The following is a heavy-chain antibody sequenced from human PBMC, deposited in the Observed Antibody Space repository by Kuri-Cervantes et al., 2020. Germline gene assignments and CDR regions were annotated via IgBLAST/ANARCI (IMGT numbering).Heavy chain of an antibody. J-gene: IGHJ3*02. Sequence: ESLKISCTVSGGSISSHYWSWIRQPPGKGLEWIGYINYSGSTNYNPSLKSRVTISVDTSKNQFSLKLSSVTAADAAVYYCARGTGDDAFDIWGQGTMVTVSS. CDR1: GGSISSHY. CDR3: ARGTGDDAFDI. V-gene: IGHV4-59*11. CDR2: INYSGST. D-gene: IGHD7-27*01.